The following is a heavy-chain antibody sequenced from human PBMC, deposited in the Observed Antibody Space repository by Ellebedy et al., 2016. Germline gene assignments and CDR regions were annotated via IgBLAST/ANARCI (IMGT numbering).Heavy chain of an antibody. Sequence: SETLSLXCSVSGYSISSGSYWGWIRQSPGKGLEWIASRSHGETALSNPSLRSRLTLSLDTSKNQFSLRLTSVTAADTAVYHCARHGPSSSTWLNWFNPWGQGSLVTVSS. CDR2: RSHGETA. V-gene: IGHV4-38-2*02. CDR1: GYSISSGSY. D-gene: IGHD6-13*01. J-gene: IGHJ5*02. CDR3: ARHGPSSSTWLNWFNP.